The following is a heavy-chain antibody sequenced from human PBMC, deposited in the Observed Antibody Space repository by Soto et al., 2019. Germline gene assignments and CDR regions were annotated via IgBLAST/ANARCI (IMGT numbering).Heavy chain of an antibody. Sequence: SETLSLTCAVYGGSFSGYYWSWIRQPPGKGLEWIGEINHSGSTNYNPSLKSRVTISVDTSKNQFSLKLSSVTAADTALYYCVRGVYGDAGYYYYGMDVWGQGTTVTVSS. D-gene: IGHD4-17*01. CDR1: GGSFSGYY. V-gene: IGHV4-34*01. J-gene: IGHJ6*02. CDR2: INHSGST. CDR3: VRGVYGDAGYYYYGMDV.